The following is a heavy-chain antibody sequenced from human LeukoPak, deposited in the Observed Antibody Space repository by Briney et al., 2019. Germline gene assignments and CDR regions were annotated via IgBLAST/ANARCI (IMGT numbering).Heavy chain of an antibody. CDR3: AKESYPGGDWSIDY. Sequence: GASVKVSCKASGYTFTSYGISWVRQAPGQGLEWMGWISAYNGNTNYAQKLQGRVTMTTDTSTSTAYMELRSLRSDDTAVYYCAKESYPGGDWSIDYWGQGTLVTVSS. D-gene: IGHD2-21*02. V-gene: IGHV1-18*01. CDR1: GYTFTSYG. CDR2: ISAYNGNT. J-gene: IGHJ4*02.